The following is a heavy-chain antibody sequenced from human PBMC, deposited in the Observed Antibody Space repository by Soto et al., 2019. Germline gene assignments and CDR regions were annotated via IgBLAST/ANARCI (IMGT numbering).Heavy chain of an antibody. D-gene: IGHD3-3*01. V-gene: IGHV4-34*01. CDR3: ATRITVFGLLIPPFDP. J-gene: IGHJ5*02. CDR2: INHTGGT. CDR1: GGSVNGYY. Sequence: SETLSLTCAVYGGSVNGYYWNWIRQPPGKGLEWIGEINHTGGTRYNPSLKSRVTMAVDTSKNQFSLRLRSVTEADTAIYDCATRITVFGLLIPPFDPWGQGTQVTVSS.